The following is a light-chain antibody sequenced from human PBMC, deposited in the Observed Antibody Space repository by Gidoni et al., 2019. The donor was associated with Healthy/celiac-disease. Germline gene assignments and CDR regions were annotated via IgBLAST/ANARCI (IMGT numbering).Light chain of an antibody. CDR3: QQYGSSPL. CDR1: QSVSSSY. Sequence: ELVLTPSPGTLSLSPGERATLSCRASQSVSSSYLAWYQQKPGQAPRLLIYGASSRATGIPDRFSGSGSGTDFTLTSSRLEPEEFAVYYWQQYGSSPLFGQGTKVEIK. V-gene: IGKV3-20*01. CDR2: GAS. J-gene: IGKJ1*01.